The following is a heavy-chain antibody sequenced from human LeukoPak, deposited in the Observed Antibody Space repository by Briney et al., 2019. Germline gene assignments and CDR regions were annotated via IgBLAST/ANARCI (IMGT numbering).Heavy chain of an antibody. D-gene: IGHD2-2*01. V-gene: IGHV1-69*13. Sequence: SVKVSCKASGGTFSSYAISWVRQAPGQGLEWMRGIIPIFGTANYAQKFQGRVTITADESTSTAYMELSSLRSEDTAVYYCARDLGYCSSTSCPTRDGSGSYSVGNYFDYWGQGTLVTVSS. CDR1: GGTFSSYA. CDR2: IIPIFGTA. CDR3: ARDLGYCSSTSCPTRDGSGSYSVGNYFDY. J-gene: IGHJ4*02.